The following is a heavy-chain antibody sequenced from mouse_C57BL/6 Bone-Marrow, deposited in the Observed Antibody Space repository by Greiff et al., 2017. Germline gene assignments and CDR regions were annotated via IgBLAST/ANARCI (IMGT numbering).Heavy chain of an antibody. CDR2: ISSGSSTI. Sequence: EVHLVESGGGLVKPGGSLKLSCAASGFTFSDYGLHWVRQAPEKGLEWVAYISSGSSTIYYADTVKGRFTISRDNAKNTLFLQMTSLRSEDTAMYYCARRIYYYGSSYTYYYAMDYWGQGTSVTVSS. V-gene: IGHV5-17*01. D-gene: IGHD1-1*01. CDR1: GFTFSDYG. CDR3: ARRIYYYGSSYTYYYAMDY. J-gene: IGHJ4*01.